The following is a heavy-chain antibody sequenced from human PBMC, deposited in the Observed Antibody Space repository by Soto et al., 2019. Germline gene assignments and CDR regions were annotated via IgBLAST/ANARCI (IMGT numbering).Heavy chain of an antibody. V-gene: IGHV1-18*01. CDR3: ARGRYGDY. Sequence: QVHLVQSGAEVKKPGASVKVSCKASGYTFTSYGITWVRQAPGQGLEWMGWISAHNGNTDYAQKLQGRVIVTRDTSTSTAYIELRSLRSDDTAGYYCARGRYGDYWGQGALVTVSS. CDR1: GYTFTSYG. D-gene: IGHD1-1*01. J-gene: IGHJ4*02. CDR2: ISAHNGNT.